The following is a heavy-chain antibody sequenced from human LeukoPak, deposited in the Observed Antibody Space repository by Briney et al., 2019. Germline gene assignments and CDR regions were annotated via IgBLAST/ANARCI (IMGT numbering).Heavy chain of an antibody. Sequence: SQTLSLTCTVSGGSLSSGDYYWHWIRQPPGKGLEWIVYIYYSGNTYYNPSLKSRLTISVDTSKDQFSLQLTSVTAADTAVYYCARARRFAAAGTTAFDIWGQGTMVTVSS. V-gene: IGHV4-30-4*08. CDR1: GGSLSSGDYY. CDR3: ARARRFAAAGTTAFDI. D-gene: IGHD6-13*01. CDR2: IYYSGNT. J-gene: IGHJ3*02.